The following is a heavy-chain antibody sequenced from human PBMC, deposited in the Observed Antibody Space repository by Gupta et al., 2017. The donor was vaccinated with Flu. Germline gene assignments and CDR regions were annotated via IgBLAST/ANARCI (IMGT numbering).Heavy chain of an antibody. Sequence: GVRQAPGKGLEWVGDIANDGSHKEYADSVGGRFTISRDNSKNTLSLEMDSLRVEDTAVYYCAKDGPWTASCPYYCYYMDVWGKGTTVTVAS. J-gene: IGHJ6*03. V-gene: IGHV3-30*18. D-gene: IGHD2-2*01. CDR3: AKDGPWTASCPYYCYYMDV. CDR2: IANDGSHK.